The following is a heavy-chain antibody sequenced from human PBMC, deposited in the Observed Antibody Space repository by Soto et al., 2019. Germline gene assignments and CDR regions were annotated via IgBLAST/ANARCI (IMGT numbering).Heavy chain of an antibody. CDR3: AKDRVIQLLPIWPDP. Sequence: GGSLRLSCAASGFSFNKYGMHWVRQAPGKGLEWVAYVSSDGGNQYYADSVKGRFTTSRDNSKSTLYLQLDSLRVDDTAVYYCAKDRVIQLLPIWPDPWGQGTLVTVSS. J-gene: IGHJ5*02. D-gene: IGHD2-2*01. V-gene: IGHV3-30*18. CDR1: GFSFNKYG. CDR2: VSSDGGNQ.